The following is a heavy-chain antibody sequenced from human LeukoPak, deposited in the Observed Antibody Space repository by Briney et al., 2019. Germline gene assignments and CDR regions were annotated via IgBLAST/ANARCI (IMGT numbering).Heavy chain of an antibody. V-gene: IGHV3-15*01. Sequence: GGSLRLSCAASGFTFSNAWMSWVRQAPGKGLEWVGRIKSKTDGGTTDYAAPVKGRFTISRDDSKNTLYLQMNSLKTEDTAVYYCTTDPMYNWNDGSYYYMDVWGKGTTVTVSS. D-gene: IGHD1-1*01. CDR3: TTDPMYNWNDGSYYYMDV. J-gene: IGHJ6*03. CDR2: IKSKTDGGTT. CDR1: GFTFSNAW.